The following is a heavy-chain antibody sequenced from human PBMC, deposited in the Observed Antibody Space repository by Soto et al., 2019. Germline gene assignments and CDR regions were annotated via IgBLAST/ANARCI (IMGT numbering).Heavy chain of an antibody. CDR2: MNPNSGET. CDR3: ARVAVAARPRWYNWFDP. D-gene: IGHD2-15*01. V-gene: IGHV1-8*01. J-gene: IGHJ5*02. CDR1: GYTFTDYD. Sequence: QEQLVQSGAEVKKPGASVKVSCKTSGYTFTDYDINWVRQATGQGLEWIGWMNPNSGETGYAQKFQGRVTMTRSVSLSTAYLELRSLRSEDTAVYYCARVAVAARPRWYNWFDPWGQGTLVTVSS.